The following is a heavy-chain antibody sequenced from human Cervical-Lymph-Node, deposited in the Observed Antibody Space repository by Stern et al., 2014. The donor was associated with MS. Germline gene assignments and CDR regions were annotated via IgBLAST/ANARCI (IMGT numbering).Heavy chain of an antibody. CDR3: ARRMPPDY. J-gene: IGHJ4*02. Sequence: VQLVQSGAEVRKPGESLKISCKASGYTFTDYWIGWGRQMPGKGLEWMGIIYPRDSDITYSPSFQGPATISAARSISTAYLQWSSLRASDTAIYYCARRMPPDYWGQGTLVTVSS. D-gene: IGHD2-2*01. CDR1: GYTFTDYW. V-gene: IGHV5-51*03. CDR2: IYPRDSDI.